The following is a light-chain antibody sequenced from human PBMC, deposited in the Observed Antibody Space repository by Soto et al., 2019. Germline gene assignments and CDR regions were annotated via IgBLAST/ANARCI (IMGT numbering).Light chain of an antibody. Sequence: EVVMTQSPATLSVSPGDRATLSCRASQSVDTNVVWYQQKPGQPPMLLVHSASIRATGVPARFTGIGSGTAFTITISGLQSDDFAIYYCQQYYNWPPYTFGQGTRLQIK. CDR2: SAS. J-gene: IGKJ2*01. CDR1: QSVDTN. V-gene: IGKV3-15*01. CDR3: QQYYNWPPYT.